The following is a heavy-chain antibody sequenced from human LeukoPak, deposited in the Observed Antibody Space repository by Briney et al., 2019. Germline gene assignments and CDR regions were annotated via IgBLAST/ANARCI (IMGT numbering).Heavy chain of an antibody. J-gene: IGHJ4*02. D-gene: IGHD3-22*01. CDR2: ISGSGGST. CDR1: GFTFSSYA. V-gene: IGHV3-23*01. Sequence: GGSLRLSCAASGFTFSSYAMSWVRQAPGKGLEWVSDISGSGGSTYYADSVKGRFTISRDNSKNTLYLQMNSLRAEDTAVYYCAKGDYDSSGYYFGPQLDYWGQGTLVTVSS. CDR3: AKGDYDSSGYYFGPQLDY.